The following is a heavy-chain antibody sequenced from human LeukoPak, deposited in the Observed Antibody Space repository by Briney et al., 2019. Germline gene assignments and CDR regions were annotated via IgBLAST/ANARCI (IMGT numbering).Heavy chain of an antibody. D-gene: IGHD2-2*01. CDR2: INPNNGVT. CDR1: GYRFTDYY. Sequence: GASVKVSCKASGYRFTDYYVHWVRQAPGQGLEWMGWINPNNGVTNYAQKFYGRVTMTRVTSITTAYMELNRLTSDDTAAYYCARELGFCSSTSCPLYHYWGQGTLVTVSS. V-gene: IGHV1-2*02. J-gene: IGHJ4*02. CDR3: ARELGFCSSTSCPLYHY.